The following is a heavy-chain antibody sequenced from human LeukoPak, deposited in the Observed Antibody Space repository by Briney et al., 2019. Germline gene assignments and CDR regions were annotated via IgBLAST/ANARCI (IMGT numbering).Heavy chain of an antibody. Sequence: GGSLRLSCAASGFTFSSYSMIWVRQAPGKGLEWVSFISSSSHFIYYADSVKDRFTISRDNAKNSLFLQMNSLGAEDTAVYYCARDPGYTSTWHYWGQGTLVTVSS. J-gene: IGHJ4*02. CDR2: ISSSSHFI. V-gene: IGHV3-21*01. CDR1: GFTFSSYS. D-gene: IGHD6-13*01. CDR3: ARDPGYTSTWHY.